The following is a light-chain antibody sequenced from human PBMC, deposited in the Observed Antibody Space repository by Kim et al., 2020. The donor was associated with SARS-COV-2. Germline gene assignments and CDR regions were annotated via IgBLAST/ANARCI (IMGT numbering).Light chain of an antibody. CDR2: EVN. CDR1: SSDVGGYNY. V-gene: IGLV2-8*01. J-gene: IGLJ1*01. CDR3: SSYAGSYTFGV. Sequence: QSALTQPPSASGSPRQSVTISCTGTSSDVGGYNYVSWYQHHPGKAPKLLIYEVNQRPSGVPDRFSGSKSGNTASLTVSGLQAEDEADYYCSSYAGSYTFGVFGTGTKFTFL.